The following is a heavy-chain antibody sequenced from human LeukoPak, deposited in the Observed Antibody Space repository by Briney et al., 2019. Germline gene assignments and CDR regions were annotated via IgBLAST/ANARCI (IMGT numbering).Heavy chain of an antibody. CDR1: GYRFASQW. V-gene: IGHV5-51*01. CDR3: ARGGSSGPGGAFDI. CDR2: IYPGDSEI. D-gene: IGHD6-19*01. Sequence: GESLKISCKGSGYRFASQWIGWVRQMPGKGLEWMGIIYPGDSEIRYSPSFQGQVTISAERSISTAYLQRSSLKASDTAMYYCARGGSSGPGGAFDIWGQGTMIIVSS. J-gene: IGHJ3*02.